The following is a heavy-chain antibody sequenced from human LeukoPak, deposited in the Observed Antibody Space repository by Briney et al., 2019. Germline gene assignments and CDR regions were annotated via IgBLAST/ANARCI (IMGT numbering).Heavy chain of an antibody. V-gene: IGHV4-34*01. CDR1: GGSFSGYY. CDR2: INHSGST. Sequence: SETLSLTCAVYGGSFSGYYWSWIRQPPGKGLEWIGEINHSGSTNYNPSLKSRVTISVDTSKNQFSLKLSSVTAADTAVYYCARRGGGLLWLGTKMGYFDYWGQGTLVTVSS. CDR3: ARRGGGLLWLGTKMGYFDY. D-gene: IGHD3-10*01. J-gene: IGHJ4*02.